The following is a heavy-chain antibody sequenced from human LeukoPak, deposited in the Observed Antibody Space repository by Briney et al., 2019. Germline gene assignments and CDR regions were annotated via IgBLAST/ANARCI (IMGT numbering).Heavy chain of an antibody. J-gene: IGHJ6*02. Sequence: ASVNVSCKASGYTFTGYYMHWVRQAPGQGLEWMGWINPNSGGTNYAQKFQGRVTMTRDTSISTAYMELSRLRSDDTAVYYCARDEIRARLYYYGMDVWGQGTTVTVSS. CDR1: GYTFTGYY. V-gene: IGHV1-2*02. CDR3: ARDEIRARLYYYGMDV. CDR2: INPNSGGT. D-gene: IGHD4-17*01.